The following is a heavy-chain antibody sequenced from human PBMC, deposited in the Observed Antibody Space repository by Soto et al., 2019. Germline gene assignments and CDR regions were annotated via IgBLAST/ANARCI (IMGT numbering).Heavy chain of an antibody. D-gene: IGHD1-26*01. CDR2: IHYNGST. CDR1: GGSIRGASYY. V-gene: IGHV4-31*03. J-gene: IGHJ6*02. CDR3: ARGQRGAFPYYYGMHV. Sequence: QVQLQESGPGLVKPSQTLSLTCTASGGSIRGASYYWSCIRQHPGKGLECIAYIHYNGSTYYNPSLKSRVTTSVDRSNLQFSLRLTSVTAADTAVYYCARGQRGAFPYYYGMHVWGQGTTVTVSS.